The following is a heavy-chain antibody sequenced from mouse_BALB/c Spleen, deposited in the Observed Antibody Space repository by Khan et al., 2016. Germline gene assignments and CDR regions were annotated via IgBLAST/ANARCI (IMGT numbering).Heavy chain of an antibody. CDR2: INPSTGYT. CDR1: GYTFTSYW. Sequence: QVQLKQSGAELAKPGASVKMSCKASGYTFTSYWMHWVKQRPGQGLEWIGYINPSTGYTEYNQKIKNKATLTADKSSSTAYMQLSSLTSEDSAVYSCTYYGSYDYWRQGTTLAVSS. V-gene: IGHV1-7*01. D-gene: IGHD2-10*01. J-gene: IGHJ2*01. CDR3: TYYGSYDY.